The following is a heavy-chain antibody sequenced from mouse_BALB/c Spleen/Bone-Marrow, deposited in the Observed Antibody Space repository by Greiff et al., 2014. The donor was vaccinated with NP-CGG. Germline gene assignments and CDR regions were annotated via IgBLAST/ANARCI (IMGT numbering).Heavy chain of an antibody. J-gene: IGHJ4*01. Sequence: ESGPGLVEPSQSLSLTCSVTGYSITSGYYWNWIRQFPGNKLEWMGYISYDGSNNYNPSLKNRISITRDTSKNQFFLKLNSVTTEDTATYYCASYFYYAMDYWGQGTSVTVSS. D-gene: IGHD1-1*01. CDR3: ASYFYYAMDY. V-gene: IGHV3-6*02. CDR1: GYSITSGYY. CDR2: ISYDGSN.